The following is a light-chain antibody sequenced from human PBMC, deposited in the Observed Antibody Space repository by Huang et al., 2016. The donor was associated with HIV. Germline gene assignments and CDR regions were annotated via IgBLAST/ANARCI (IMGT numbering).Light chain of an antibody. CDR2: LAT. J-gene: IGKJ1*01. CDR1: QSLLYSLSKKNY. V-gene: IGKV4-1*01. Sequence: DIVMTQSPDSLAVSPGERATINCKSSQSLLYSLSKKNYLAWFQQKPGRPPKLLIYLATTRESGVPDRFSGSGSGTDSTLTINNLQAEDVAVYFCLQYYSVPQTFGHGTKVEIK. CDR3: LQYYSVPQT.